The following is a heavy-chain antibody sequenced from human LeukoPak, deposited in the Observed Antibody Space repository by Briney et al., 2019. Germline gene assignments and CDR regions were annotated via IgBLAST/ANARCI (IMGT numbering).Heavy chain of an antibody. CDR1: GFIFRSYA. D-gene: IGHD3-22*01. J-gene: IGHJ4*02. CDR2: ISGSGAST. Sequence: GAYLRLSCAASGFIFRSYAMSWVPQAPGKGLVWVSGISGSGASTYYADSVRGRFTISRDNSKNTLYLQMKTPRAEATAVYYCAKAAVVIPDYWGQGTLVTVSS. V-gene: IGHV3-23*01. CDR3: AKAAVVIPDY.